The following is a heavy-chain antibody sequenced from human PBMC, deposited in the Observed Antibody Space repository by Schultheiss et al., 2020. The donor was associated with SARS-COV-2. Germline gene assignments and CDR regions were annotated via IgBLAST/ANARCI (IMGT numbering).Heavy chain of an antibody. V-gene: IGHV3-30*04. D-gene: IGHD3-10*01. Sequence: GGSLRLSCAASGFTFSSYAMHWVRQAPGKGLEWVAVISYDGSNKYYADSVKGRFTISRDNSKNTLYLQMNSLRAEDTAVYYCARDRDGGSLDYWGQGTLVTVSS. CDR1: GFTFSSYA. CDR3: ARDRDGGSLDY. J-gene: IGHJ4*02. CDR2: ISYDGSNK.